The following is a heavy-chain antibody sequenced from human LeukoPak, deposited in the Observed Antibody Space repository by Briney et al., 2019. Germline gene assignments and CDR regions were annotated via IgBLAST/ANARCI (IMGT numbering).Heavy chain of an antibody. J-gene: IGHJ4*02. Sequence: PSETPSLTCAVYGGSFSGYYWSWVRQAPGKGLEWVSAISGSGGSTYYADSVKGRFTISRDNSKNTLYLQMNSLRAEDTAVYYCAKGVVVNGFDYWGQGTLVTVSS. D-gene: IGHD3-22*01. CDR2: ISGSGGST. CDR3: AKGVVVNGFDY. V-gene: IGHV3-23*01. CDR1: GGSFSGYY.